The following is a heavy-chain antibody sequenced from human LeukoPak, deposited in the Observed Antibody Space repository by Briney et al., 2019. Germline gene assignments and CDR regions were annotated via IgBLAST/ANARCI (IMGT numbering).Heavy chain of an antibody. V-gene: IGHV3-53*01. CDR1: GFPFSSYW. CDR2: IYSGGST. CDR3: ATNNYYDSESYFDY. Sequence: GGSLRLSCAASGFPFSSYWMSWVRQAPGKGLEWVSVIYSGGSTYYADSVKGRFTISRDNSKNTLYLQMNSLRAEDTAVYYCATNNYYDSESYFDYWGQGTLVTVSS. J-gene: IGHJ4*02. D-gene: IGHD3-22*01.